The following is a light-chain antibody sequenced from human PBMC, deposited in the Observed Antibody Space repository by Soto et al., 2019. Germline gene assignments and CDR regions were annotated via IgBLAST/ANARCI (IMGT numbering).Light chain of an antibody. CDR1: ESIRSNS. CDR2: GAS. V-gene: IGKV3-20*01. CDR3: QQYENSPIT. J-gene: IGKJ5*01. Sequence: ETVLTQSPGTLSLSPGETATLSCRASESIRSNSLAWYQQKPGQPPRLLIYGASNRASDIPDMFGGSGSGTDFSLSITSLESEVFAVYHCQQYENSPITFGQGTRLDIK.